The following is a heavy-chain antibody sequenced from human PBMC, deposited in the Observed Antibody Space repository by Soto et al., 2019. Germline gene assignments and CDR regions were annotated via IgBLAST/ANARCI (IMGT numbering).Heavy chain of an antibody. V-gene: IGHV3-15*01. D-gene: IGHD5-12*01. CDR1: GLTFSNAW. J-gene: IGHJ4*01. Sequence: EVQLVESGGGLVKPGESLRLSCAASGLTFSNAWMNWVRQAPGKGLEWVGQIKSKTDGGTIFYPAPVKGRFIISRDDSTNTLYLQMNSLKTEDTAVYYCTTAHPRGPDYWGHRTLVTVSS. CDR2: IKSKTDGGTI. CDR3: TTAHPRGPDY.